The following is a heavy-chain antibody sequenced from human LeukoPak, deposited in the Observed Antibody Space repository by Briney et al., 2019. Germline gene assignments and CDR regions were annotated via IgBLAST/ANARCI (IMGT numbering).Heavy chain of an antibody. V-gene: IGHV3-30-3*01. D-gene: IGHD2-15*01. CDR3: ARAYCSGGSCYFDY. CDR2: ISYDGSNK. Sequence: GGSLRLSCAASVFTFSSYAMHWVRQAPGKGLEWVAVISYDGSNKYYADSVKGRFTISRDNSKNTLYLQMNSLRAEDTPVYYCARAYCSGGSCYFDYWGQGTLVTVSS. J-gene: IGHJ4*02. CDR1: VFTFSSYA.